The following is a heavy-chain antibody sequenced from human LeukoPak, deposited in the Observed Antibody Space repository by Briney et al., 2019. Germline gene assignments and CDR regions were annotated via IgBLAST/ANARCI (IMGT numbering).Heavy chain of an antibody. J-gene: IGHJ5*02. D-gene: IGHD3-16*02. Sequence: GGALRLSCAASGFTFSSYAMRWVRQAPGKGLEWVSAIIGSGGSTYYADAVKGRFTISRDNSKHSLYLQMNSLRAEDTAVYYCARFGRELSFWGFAPWGQGTLVTVSS. CDR3: ARFGRELSFWGFAP. V-gene: IGHV3-23*01. CDR2: IIGSGGST. CDR1: GFTFSSYA.